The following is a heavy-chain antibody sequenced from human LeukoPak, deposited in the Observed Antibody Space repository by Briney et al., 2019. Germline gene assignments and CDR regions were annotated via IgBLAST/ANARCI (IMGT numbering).Heavy chain of an antibody. V-gene: IGHV1-24*01. CDR1: GYTLTELS. CDR2: FDPEDGET. Sequence: ASVKVSCKVSGYTLTELSMHWVRQAPGKGLEWMGGFDPEDGETIYAQKFQGRVTMTEDTSTDTAYMELSSLRSEDTAVYYCATGNNWNDGSWPFDYWGQGTLVTVSS. D-gene: IGHD1-1*01. J-gene: IGHJ4*02. CDR3: ATGNNWNDGSWPFDY.